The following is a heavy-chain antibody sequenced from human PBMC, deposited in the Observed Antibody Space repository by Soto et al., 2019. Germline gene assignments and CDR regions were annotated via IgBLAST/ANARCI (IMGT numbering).Heavy chain of an antibody. J-gene: IGHJ5*02. D-gene: IGHD2-8*01. CDR3: ARWWMSAPRFDP. V-gene: IGHV4-30-2*01. CDR2: IYHSGST. Sequence: SETLSLTCAVSGGSISSGDYSWSWIRQPPGKGLEWIGYIYHSGSTYYNPSLKSRVTISVDRSKNQFSLKLSSVTAADTAVYYCARWWMSAPRFDPWGQGTLVTVSS. CDR1: GGSISSGDYS.